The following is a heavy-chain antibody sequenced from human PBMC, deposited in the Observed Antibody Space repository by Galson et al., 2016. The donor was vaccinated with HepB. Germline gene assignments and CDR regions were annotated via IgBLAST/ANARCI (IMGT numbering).Heavy chain of an antibody. J-gene: IGHJ4*02. Sequence: SLRLSCAASGFTFNNYAMHWVRQAPGKGLEWVAAIWYDGSNKYYAASVEGRFTISRDNSKNTLFLQMHRLRAEDTAVYYCVRARGSYAPGIGHWGQGTLVTVSS. CDR2: IWYDGSNK. CDR3: VRARGSYAPGIGH. CDR1: GFTFNNYA. V-gene: IGHV3-33*01. D-gene: IGHD3-10*01.